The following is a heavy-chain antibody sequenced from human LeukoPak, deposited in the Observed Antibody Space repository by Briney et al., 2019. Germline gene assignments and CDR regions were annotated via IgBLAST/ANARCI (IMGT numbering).Heavy chain of an antibody. D-gene: IGHD3-22*01. CDR3: ARGADSSGYYSIFYFDY. CDR2: IYYSGST. J-gene: IGHJ4*02. V-gene: IGHV4-61*08. Sequence: SETLSLTCSVSGASISSSDYYWGWIRQPPGKGLEWIGYIYYSGSTNYNPSLKSRVTISVDTSKNQFSLKLSSVTAADTAVYYCARGADSSGYYSIFYFDYWGQGTLVTVSS. CDR1: GASISSSDYY.